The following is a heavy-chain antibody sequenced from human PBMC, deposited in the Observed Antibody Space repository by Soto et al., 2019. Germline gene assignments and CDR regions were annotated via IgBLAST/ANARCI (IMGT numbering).Heavy chain of an antibody. V-gene: IGHV1-69*02. CDR3: GYYDSSGPFDY. CDR2: IIPILDIT. CDR1: GGTFSSYI. D-gene: IGHD3-22*01. J-gene: IGHJ4*02. Sequence: QVQLVQSGAEVKKPGSSVKVSCKASGGTFSSYIISWVRQAPGQGLEWMGRIIPILDITNYAQKFQGRVTITADKSTSKAYMEMSSLRSEDTAVYYCGYYDSSGPFDYWGQGTLVTVSS.